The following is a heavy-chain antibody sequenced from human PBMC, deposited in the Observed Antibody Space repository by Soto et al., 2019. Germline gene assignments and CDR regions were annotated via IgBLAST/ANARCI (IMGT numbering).Heavy chain of an antibody. V-gene: IGHV3-30*03. CDR1: GFTFSNNG. CDR3: AMDLYGGRSRFDY. Sequence: QVQLVESGGGAVQPGRSLRLSCAASGFTFSNNGIHWVRQAPGKGLEWVAGISSDGINKYYADSVKGRSTISRDNSKNTLFLQMNSLRVEYPAVYYCAMDLYGGRSRFDYWGQGTLVTVSS. D-gene: IGHD4-17*01. CDR2: ISSDGINK. J-gene: IGHJ4*02.